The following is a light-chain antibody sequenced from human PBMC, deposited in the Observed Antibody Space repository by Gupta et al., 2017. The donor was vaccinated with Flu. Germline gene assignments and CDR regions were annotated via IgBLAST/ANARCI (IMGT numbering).Light chain of an antibody. CDR3: KVWDSSRPHPLV. V-gene: IGLV3-21*02. CDR1: NIGRKI. CDR2: DNT. J-gene: IGLJ2*01. Sequence: GVNIGRKIVNWSRPRPGQAPVLVVYDNTDRPSGTPPRFSGSNPGNTATLTSVRVEAGDEADYYCKVWDSSRPHPLVFGGGTNLAVL.